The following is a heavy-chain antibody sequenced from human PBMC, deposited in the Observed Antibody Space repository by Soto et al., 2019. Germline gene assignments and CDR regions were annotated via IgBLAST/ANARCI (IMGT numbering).Heavy chain of an antibody. V-gene: IGHV1-69*13. D-gene: IGHD2-8*01. CDR2: IIPIFGTA. CDR1: GGTFSSYA. Sequence: GASVNVSCKASGGTFSSYAISWVRQAPGQGLEWMGGIIPIFGTANYAQKFQGRVTITADESTSTAYMELSSLRSEDTAVYYCASGPLMVYAIDWGQGTLVTVSS. CDR3: ASGPLMVYAID. J-gene: IGHJ4*02.